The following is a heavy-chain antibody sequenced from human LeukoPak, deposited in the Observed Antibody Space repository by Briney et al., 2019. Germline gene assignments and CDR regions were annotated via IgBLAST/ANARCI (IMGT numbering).Heavy chain of an antibody. CDR1: GYTLTELS. V-gene: IGHV1-24*01. J-gene: IGHJ5*02. CDR3: ATALYYYDSSGYYLNWFDP. CDR2: FDPEDGET. D-gene: IGHD3-22*01. Sequence: ASVKVSFKVSGYTLTELSMHWVRQAPGKGLEWMGGFDPEDGETIYAQKFQGRVTMTEDTSTDTAYMELSSLRSEDTAVYYCATALYYYDSSGYYLNWFDPWGQGTLVTVSS.